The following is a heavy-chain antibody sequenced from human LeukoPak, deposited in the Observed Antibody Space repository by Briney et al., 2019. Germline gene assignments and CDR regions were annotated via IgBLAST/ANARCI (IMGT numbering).Heavy chain of an antibody. Sequence: SETLSLTCTVSGGSISSYYWSWIRQPPGKGLEWIGYIYYSGSTNYNPSLKSRVTISVDTSKNQFSLKLSSVTAADTAVYYCARSPSYDYGSGSYYNVIYFDFWGQGTLVTVSS. D-gene: IGHD3-10*01. V-gene: IGHV4-59*01. J-gene: IGHJ4*02. CDR3: ARSPSYDYGSGSYYNVIYFDF. CDR1: GGSISSYY. CDR2: IYYSGST.